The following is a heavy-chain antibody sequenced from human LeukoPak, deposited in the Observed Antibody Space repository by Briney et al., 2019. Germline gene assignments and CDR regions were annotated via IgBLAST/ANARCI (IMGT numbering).Heavy chain of an antibody. V-gene: IGHV4-28*01. D-gene: IGHD3-10*01. Sequence: PSDTLSLTCAVSGYSISSSNWWGWIRQPPGKGLEWIGYIYYSGSTYYNPSLKSRVTMSVDTSKNQFSLKLSSVTAVDTAVYYCARTIRRGSDSHNWFDPWGQGTLVTVSS. CDR2: IYYSGST. CDR3: ARTIRRGSDSHNWFDP. J-gene: IGHJ5*02. CDR1: GYSISSSNW.